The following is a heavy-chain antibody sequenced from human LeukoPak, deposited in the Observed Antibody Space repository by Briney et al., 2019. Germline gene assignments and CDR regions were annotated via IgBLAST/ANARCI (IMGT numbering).Heavy chain of an antibody. D-gene: IGHD5-18*01. CDR3: ARGGEYSYGYNFDY. CDR1: GGSISSYY. V-gene: IGHV4-59*01. J-gene: IGHJ4*02. Sequence: SETLSPTCTVSGGSISSYYWSWLRQPPGKGLEWIGYIYYSGSTNYNPSLKSRVTISVDTSKNQFSLKLSSVTAADTAVYYCARGGEYSYGYNFDYWGQGTLVTVSS. CDR2: IYYSGST.